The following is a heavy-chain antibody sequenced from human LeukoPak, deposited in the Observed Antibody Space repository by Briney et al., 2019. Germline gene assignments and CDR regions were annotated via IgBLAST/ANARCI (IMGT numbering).Heavy chain of an antibody. D-gene: IGHD3-3*01. CDR2: ISSSSSTI. CDR1: GFTFSSYS. V-gene: IGHV3-48*01. CDR3: ARDHLDYDFWSGYAYYFDY. Sequence: GGSLRLSCAASGFTFSSYSMNWVRQAPGKGLEWVSYISSSSSTIYYADSVKGRFTISRDNAKNSLYLQMNSLRAEDTAVYYCARDHLDYDFWSGYAYYFDYWGQGTLVTVSS. J-gene: IGHJ4*02.